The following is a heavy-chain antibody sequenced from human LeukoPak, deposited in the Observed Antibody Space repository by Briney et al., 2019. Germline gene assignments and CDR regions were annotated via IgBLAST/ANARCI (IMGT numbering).Heavy chain of an antibody. CDR1: GGPFSGYF. D-gene: IGHD3-10*01. CDR2: IHNSGTT. V-gene: IGHV4-34*01. CDR3: ARRYYYNLGSFPFDF. Sequence: SETLSLSCAVSGGPFSGYFWSWIRQSSGKGLEWIGEIHNSGTTNYNPSLNSRVTISEDTSKNQFYLNLSSVTAADTAVYYCARRYYYNLGSFPFDFWGQGTLVTVSS. J-gene: IGHJ4*02.